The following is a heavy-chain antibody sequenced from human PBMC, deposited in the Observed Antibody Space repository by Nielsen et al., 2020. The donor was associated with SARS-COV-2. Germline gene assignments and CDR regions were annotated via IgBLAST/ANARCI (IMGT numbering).Heavy chain of an antibody. Sequence: SQTLSLTCAISGDSVSSNSAAWNWIRQSPSRGLEWLGRTYYRSKWYNDYAVSVKSRITINPDTSKNQFSLKLSSVTAADTAVYYCARRPVRYSSGWYEVDYWGQGTLVTVSS. J-gene: IGHJ4*02. CDR3: ARRPVRYSSGWYEVDY. CDR2: TYYRSKWYN. V-gene: IGHV6-1*01. CDR1: GDSVSSNSAA. D-gene: IGHD6-19*01.